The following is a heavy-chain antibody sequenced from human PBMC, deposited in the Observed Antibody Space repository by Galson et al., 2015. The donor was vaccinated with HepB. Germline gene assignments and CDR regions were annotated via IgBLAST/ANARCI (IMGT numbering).Heavy chain of an antibody. CDR1: GFTFSSYA. V-gene: IGHV3-23*01. CDR2: ISGSGGST. D-gene: IGHD3-10*01. J-gene: IGHJ5*02. CDR3: AKGGGWFGELSPIPQDWFDP. Sequence: SLRLSCAASGFTFSSYAMSWVRQAPGKGLEWVSAISGSGGSTYYADSVKGRFTISRDNPKNTLYLQMNSLRAEDTAVYYCAKGGGWFGELSPIPQDWFDPWGQGTLVTVSS.